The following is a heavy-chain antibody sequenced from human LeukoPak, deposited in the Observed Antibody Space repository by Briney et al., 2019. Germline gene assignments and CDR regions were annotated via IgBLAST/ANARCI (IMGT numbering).Heavy chain of an antibody. CDR2: ISGSSGST. Sequence: PGGSLRLSCAASGFTFSSYGMSWVRQVPGKGLEWVSTISGSSGSTYNADSVKGRFTISRDNSKNTLYLQMNSLRAEDTAVYYCAKAGDAWGFNSPLGGRFDYWGQGTLVTVSS. V-gene: IGHV3-23*01. CDR3: AKAGDAWGFNSPLGGRFDY. CDR1: GFTFSSYG. D-gene: IGHD3-10*01. J-gene: IGHJ4*02.